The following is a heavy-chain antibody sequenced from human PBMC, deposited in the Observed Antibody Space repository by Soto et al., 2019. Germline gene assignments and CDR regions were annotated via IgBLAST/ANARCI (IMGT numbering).Heavy chain of an antibody. CDR1: GGSVSSGTYY. CDR3: ARGKWYSSAWYEDY. V-gene: IGHV4-61*01. CDR2: ISYTGST. Sequence: SETLSLTCSVSGGSVSSGTYYWSWIRQPPGRGLEWIGYISYTGSTNYNPSLKSRVTISVDTSKNQFSLKLNSVTTADTAVYYCARGKWYSSAWYEDYWGQGTLVTVSS. D-gene: IGHD6-19*01. J-gene: IGHJ4*02.